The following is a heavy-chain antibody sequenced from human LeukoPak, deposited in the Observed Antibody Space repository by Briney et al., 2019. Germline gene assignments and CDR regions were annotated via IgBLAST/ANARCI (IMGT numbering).Heavy chain of an antibody. CDR1: GGSISGSSYY. CDR2: IYYSGST. Sequence: SETLSLTCTVSGGSISGSSYYWGWIRQPPGKGLEWIGSIYYSGSTYYNPSLKSRVTISVDTSKNQFSLKLSSVTAADTAVYYCASASGIAAAGSDAFDIWGQGTMVTVSS. D-gene: IGHD6-13*01. V-gene: IGHV4-39*07. J-gene: IGHJ3*02. CDR3: ASASGIAAAGSDAFDI.